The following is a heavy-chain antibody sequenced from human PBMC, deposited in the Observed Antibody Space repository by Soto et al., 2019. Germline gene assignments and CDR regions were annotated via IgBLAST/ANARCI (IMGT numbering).Heavy chain of an antibody. CDR3: ARARTYSTSSGIVYYHMDA. D-gene: IGHD6-6*01. CDR2: IKQDGSEK. Sequence: GGSLRLSCAASGFSFSNYWMSWVRQAPGKGLEWVASIKQDGSEKYYVDSVKGRFTSSRDNAKNSLYLQMNSLRVEDTAVYHCARARTYSTSSGIVYYHMDAWGKGTTVTVSS. CDR1: GFSFSNYW. J-gene: IGHJ6*03. V-gene: IGHV3-7*01.